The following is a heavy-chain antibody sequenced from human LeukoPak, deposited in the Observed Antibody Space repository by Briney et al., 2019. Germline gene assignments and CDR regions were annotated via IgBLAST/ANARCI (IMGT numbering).Heavy chain of an antibody. CDR2: FYSSTRT. Sequence: SETLSLTCTVSGDSLTSGSRYWSWIRQPAGKGLEWIGHFYSSTRTTYNPSLESRVTISGDTAKNQFSLKLDSVTAADKAVYFCARCMSELDYGDYAYYYHMDVWGKGTTVTVSS. D-gene: IGHD4-17*01. CDR3: ARCMSELDYGDYAYYYHMDV. V-gene: IGHV4-61*09. CDR1: GDSLTSGSRY. J-gene: IGHJ6*04.